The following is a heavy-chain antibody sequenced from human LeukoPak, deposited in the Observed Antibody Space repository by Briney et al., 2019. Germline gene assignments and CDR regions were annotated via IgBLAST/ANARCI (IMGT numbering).Heavy chain of an antibody. Sequence: GGSLRLSCAASGFTFSSYAMSWVRQAPVKGQEWVSAISGSGGRTYYADSVKGRFTISRDNSKNTLYLQMNSLRAEDTAVYYCAKDHLVRSTMIVVVITPVGPYFDYWGQGTLVTVSS. CDR2: ISGSGGRT. D-gene: IGHD3-22*01. V-gene: IGHV3-23*01. J-gene: IGHJ4*02. CDR3: AKDHLVRSTMIVVVITPVGPYFDY. CDR1: GFTFSSYA.